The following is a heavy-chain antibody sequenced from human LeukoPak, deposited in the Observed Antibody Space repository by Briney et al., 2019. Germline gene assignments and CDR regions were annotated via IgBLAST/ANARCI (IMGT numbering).Heavy chain of an antibody. Sequence: SETLSLTCTVSGGSISSYYWSWIRQPPGKGLEWIGYIYYSGGTNYNPSLKSRVTISVDTSKNQFSLKLSSVTAADTAVYYCARVARRDFWSGYYTRRNWYFDLWGRGTLVTVSS. D-gene: IGHD3-3*01. J-gene: IGHJ2*01. V-gene: IGHV4-59*01. CDR1: GGSISSYY. CDR2: IYYSGGT. CDR3: ARVARRDFWSGYYTRRNWYFDL.